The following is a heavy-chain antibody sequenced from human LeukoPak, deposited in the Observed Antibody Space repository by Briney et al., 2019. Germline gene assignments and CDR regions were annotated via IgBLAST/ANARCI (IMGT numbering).Heavy chain of an antibody. D-gene: IGHD3-10*01. CDR3: ARRYYYGSGRPTDFDY. CDR1: GGSISSSSYY. V-gene: IGHV4-39*02. J-gene: IGHJ4*02. Sequence: SETLSLTCTISGGSISSSSYYWGWIRQPPGKGLEWIGQINHSGSTNYNPSLKSRVTISVDTSKSHFSLKLSSVTAADTAVYYCARRYYYGSGRPTDFDYWGQGTLVTVSS. CDR2: INHSGST.